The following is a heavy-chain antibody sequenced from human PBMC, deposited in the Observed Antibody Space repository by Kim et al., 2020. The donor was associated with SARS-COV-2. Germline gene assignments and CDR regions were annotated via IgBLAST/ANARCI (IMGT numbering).Heavy chain of an antibody. D-gene: IGHD6-19*01. J-gene: IGHJ4*02. Sequence: SGNGRFTISRDNSKNTLYLQMNSLRAEDTAVYYYAKEGSMGWYPYFDYWGQGTLVTVSS. CDR3: AKEGSMGWYPYFDY. V-gene: IGHV3-23*01.